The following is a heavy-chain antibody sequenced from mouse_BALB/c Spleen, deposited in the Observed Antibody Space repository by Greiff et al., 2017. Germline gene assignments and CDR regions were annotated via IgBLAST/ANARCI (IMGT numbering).Heavy chain of an antibody. CDR1: GFNIKDTY. CDR2: IDPANGNT. V-gene: IGHV14-3*02. CDR3: AFYYGNSVGFAY. J-gene: IGHJ3*01. Sequence: EVKLMESGAELVKPGASVKLSCTASGFNIKDTYMHWVKQRPEQGLEWIGRIDPANGNTKYDPKFQGKATITADTSSNTAYLQLSSLTSEDTAVYYCAFYYGNSVGFAYWGQGTLVTVSA. D-gene: IGHD2-1*01.